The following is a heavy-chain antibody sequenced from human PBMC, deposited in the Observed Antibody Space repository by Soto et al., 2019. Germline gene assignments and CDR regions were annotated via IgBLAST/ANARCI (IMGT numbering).Heavy chain of an antibody. D-gene: IGHD6-13*01. CDR2: ISYDGSNK. CDR1: GFTFSSYA. Sequence: QVQLVESGGGVVQPGRSLRLSCAASGFTFSSYAMHWVRQAPGKGLEWVAVISYDGSNKYYADSVKGRFTISRDNFXNTLYLQMNSLRAEDTAVYYCARDLGQLRRGYFQHWGQGTLVTVSS. J-gene: IGHJ1*01. V-gene: IGHV3-30-3*01. CDR3: ARDLGQLRRGYFQH.